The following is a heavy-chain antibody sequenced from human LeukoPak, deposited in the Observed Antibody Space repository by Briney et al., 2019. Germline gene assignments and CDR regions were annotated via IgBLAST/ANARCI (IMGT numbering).Heavy chain of an antibody. CDR2: IILIFGTA. J-gene: IGHJ3*02. D-gene: IGHD3-22*01. Sequence: SVKVSCKASGGTFSSYAISWVRQAPGQGLEWMGGIILIFGTANYAQKFQGRVTITTDESTSTAYMELSSLRSEDTAVYYCATGGNYYDSSGHYSLGAFDIWGQGTMVTVSS. CDR1: GGTFSSYA. V-gene: IGHV1-69*05. CDR3: ATGGNYYDSSGHYSLGAFDI.